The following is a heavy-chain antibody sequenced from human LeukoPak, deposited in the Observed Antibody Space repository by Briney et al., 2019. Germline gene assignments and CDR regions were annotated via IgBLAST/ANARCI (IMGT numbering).Heavy chain of an antibody. D-gene: IGHD3-10*01. CDR2: VSYNGNT. CDR1: GGSISSYY. Sequence: PSETLSLTCTVSGGSISSYYWSWIRQPPGKGLEWIGYVSYNGNTNYNPSLKSRVTISVDTSKNQFSLRLRSVSAADTAVYYCARESYGSGNNWGQGTLVTVSS. CDR3: ARESYGSGNN. V-gene: IGHV4-59*01. J-gene: IGHJ1*01.